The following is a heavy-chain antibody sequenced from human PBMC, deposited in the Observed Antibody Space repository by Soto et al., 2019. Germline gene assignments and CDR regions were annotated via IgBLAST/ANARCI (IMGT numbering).Heavy chain of an antibody. CDR1: GFTFSNHS. Sequence: QVQLVESGGGVVQPGTSLRLSCTASGFTFSNHSMHWVRQAPGKGLEWVEVISYDGSNKYYADSGKGRFTISRDNSKNALYVQMNSLRAEATAVYYCAIDQKAGHCSGGSFHYYYGMDVWGQGTTVTVSS. V-gene: IGHV3-30-3*01. J-gene: IGHJ6*02. CDR3: AIDQKAGHCSGGSFHYYYGMDV. D-gene: IGHD2-15*01. CDR2: ISYDGSNK.